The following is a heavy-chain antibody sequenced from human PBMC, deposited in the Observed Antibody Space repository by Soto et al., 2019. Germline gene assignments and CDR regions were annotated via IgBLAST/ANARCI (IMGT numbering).Heavy chain of an antibody. CDR2: ISSSSSTI. J-gene: IGHJ5*02. Sequence: EVQLVESGGGLVQPGGSLRLSCAASGFTFSSYSMNWVRQAPGKGLEWVSYISSSSSTIYYADSVKGRFTISRDNAKNSLYLQMNSLRDEDTAVYYCARDQLVPAAISWFDPWGQGTLVTVSS. CDR3: ARDQLVPAAISWFDP. V-gene: IGHV3-48*02. CDR1: GFTFSSYS. D-gene: IGHD2-2*02.